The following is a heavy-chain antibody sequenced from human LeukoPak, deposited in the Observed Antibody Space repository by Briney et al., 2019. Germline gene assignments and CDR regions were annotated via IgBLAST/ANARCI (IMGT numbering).Heavy chain of an antibody. D-gene: IGHD5-18*01. V-gene: IGHV3-30-3*01. CDR3: AREQGYNYGRSFDY. CDR1: GFTSSGYT. CDR2: ILSDGSNK. J-gene: IGHJ4*02. Sequence: PRRSLRLSRAASGFTSSGYTMHWVRLAPGKGLEWVALILSDGSNKYYADSVKGRFTPSRDNSKNTVYLQINSLRAQDTPVYYCAREQGYNYGRSFDYWGQGTLVTVSS.